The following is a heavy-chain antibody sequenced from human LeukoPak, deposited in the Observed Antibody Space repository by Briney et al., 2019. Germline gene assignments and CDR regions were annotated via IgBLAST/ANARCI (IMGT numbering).Heavy chain of an antibody. CDR1: GYTFTTYD. CDR2: ISDYNSNT. J-gene: IGHJ4*02. Sequence: GASVKVSFKCSGYTFTTYDIPWVRQPPGQWLEWMGCISDYNSNTNSTQKVQRRVTMTRHSAKRTAYMELRSHRSEDTAVYYCASLDYWGQGTLATVS. CDR3: ASLDY. V-gene: IGHV1-18*01.